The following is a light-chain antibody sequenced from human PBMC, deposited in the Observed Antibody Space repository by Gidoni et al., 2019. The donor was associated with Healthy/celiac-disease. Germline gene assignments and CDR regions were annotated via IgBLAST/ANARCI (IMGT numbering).Light chain of an antibody. CDR1: QDISNY. V-gene: IGKV1-33*01. Sequence: DIQMIQSPSSLSASVGDRVTITWQTSQDISNYLNWSQQKPVKAPKLLLYDASNLETGVPSMFSESGSVTDFPFTISSLKPEDIAAYYCQQYDNPLFTFGPGTKVDIK. CDR3: QQYDNPLFT. J-gene: IGKJ3*01. CDR2: DAS.